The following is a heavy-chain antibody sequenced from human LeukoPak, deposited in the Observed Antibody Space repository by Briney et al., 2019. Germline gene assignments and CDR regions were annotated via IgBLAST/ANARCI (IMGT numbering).Heavy chain of an antibody. CDR3: ARDLSYGSSLYYYFDH. Sequence: SGGSLRLSCTASGFTFNRCAMSWVRQAPGKGLEWVSYISSSSGKIEYADSVKGRFTISRDNAKNSLSLQMTSLRVEDTAVYYCARDLSYGSSLYYYFDHWGQGTQVTVPS. V-gene: IGHV3-48*01. CDR2: ISSSSGKI. D-gene: IGHD6-13*01. CDR1: GFTFNRCA. J-gene: IGHJ4*02.